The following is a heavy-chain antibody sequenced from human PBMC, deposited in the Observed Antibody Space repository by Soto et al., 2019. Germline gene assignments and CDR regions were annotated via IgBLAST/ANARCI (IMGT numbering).Heavy chain of an antibody. CDR1: GYNFSDYY. CDR3: AREISGGGTLNWFDP. J-gene: IGHJ5*02. V-gene: IGHV1-2*02. CDR2: VSPKSGGT. Sequence: ASVKVSCKASGYNFSDYYIHWVRQAPGQGLEWLGWVSPKSGGTNYAQKFKGRVTMTRDTSSNTVYMDLSGLKSDDTAVFYCAREISGGGTLNWFDPWGQGTLV. D-gene: IGHD2-8*02.